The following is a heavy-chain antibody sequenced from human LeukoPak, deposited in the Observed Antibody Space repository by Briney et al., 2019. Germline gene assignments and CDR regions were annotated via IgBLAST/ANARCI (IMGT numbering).Heavy chain of an antibody. J-gene: IGHJ6*02. D-gene: IGHD2-8*02. CDR3: TTGTYYYYGMDV. Sequence: PSETLSLTCTVSGGSISSGGYYWSWIRHHPGKGLDWIGYIYYSGSTYYNPPLKSRVTISVDTSKNQFSLKLSSVTAADTAVYYCTTGTYYYYGMDVWGQGTTVTVSS. CDR1: GGSISSGGYY. CDR2: IYYSGST. V-gene: IGHV4-31*03.